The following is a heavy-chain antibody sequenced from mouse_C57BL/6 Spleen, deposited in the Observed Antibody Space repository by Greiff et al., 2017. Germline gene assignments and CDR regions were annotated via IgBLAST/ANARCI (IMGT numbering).Heavy chain of an antibody. CDR2: ISSGGSYT. J-gene: IGHJ2*01. D-gene: IGHD1-1*01. V-gene: IGHV5-6*01. CDR3: ARHVITTVVDYYYDY. Sequence: ELQVVESGGDLVKPGGSLKLSCAASGFTFSSYGMSWVRQTPDKRLEWVATISSGGSYTYYPDSVKGRFPISRDNAKNTLYLKMSSLKSEDTAMYYCARHVITTVVDYYYDYWGQGTTLTVAS. CDR1: GFTFSSYG.